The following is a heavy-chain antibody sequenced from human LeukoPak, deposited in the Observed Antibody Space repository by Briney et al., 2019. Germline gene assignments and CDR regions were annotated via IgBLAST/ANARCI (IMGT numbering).Heavy chain of an antibody. D-gene: IGHD1-26*01. Sequence: SETLSLTCTVSDGSISSSGYYWGWIPQPPGKGLQWIARIDYSGSACYNPSLKSRVTISVDPSKNQVSLTVSSLTAADTAVYYCASHEHSWSYYGVSCFDPRGQGTLVTVSS. CDR1: DGSISSSGYY. CDR2: IDYSGSA. CDR3: ASHEHSWSYYGVSCFDP. J-gene: IGHJ5*02. V-gene: IGHV4-39*01.